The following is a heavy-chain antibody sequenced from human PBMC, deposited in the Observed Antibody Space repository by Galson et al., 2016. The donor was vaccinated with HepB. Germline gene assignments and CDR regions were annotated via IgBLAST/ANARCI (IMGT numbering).Heavy chain of an antibody. CDR3: ARWGDNKVFDV. J-gene: IGHJ3*01. V-gene: IGHV3-33*01. Sequence: SLRLSCAASGFSFRSHGMHWVRQAPGKGLEWVAVIWYDGSNKYYADSVKGRFTISRDNSRNTAYLQMNPLRAEDTAIYYCARWGDNKVFDVWGQGTLVTVSS. D-gene: IGHD2-21*02. CDR1: GFSFRSHG. CDR2: IWYDGSNK.